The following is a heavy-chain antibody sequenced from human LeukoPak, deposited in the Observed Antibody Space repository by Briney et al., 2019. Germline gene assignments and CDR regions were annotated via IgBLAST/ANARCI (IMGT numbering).Heavy chain of an antibody. D-gene: IGHD2-15*01. CDR1: GFTFDDYA. J-gene: IGHJ3*02. Sequence: PGRSLRLSCAASGFTFDDYAMHWVRQAPGKGLEWVSGISWNGGTIKYADSVKGRFTISRDNAKNSLDLQMSSLRAEASALYYCAKDKSGGCNGGYCYPSPPYGFDIWGQGTMVTVSS. CDR2: ISWNGGTI. CDR3: AKDKSGGCNGGYCYPSPPYGFDI. V-gene: IGHV3-9*01.